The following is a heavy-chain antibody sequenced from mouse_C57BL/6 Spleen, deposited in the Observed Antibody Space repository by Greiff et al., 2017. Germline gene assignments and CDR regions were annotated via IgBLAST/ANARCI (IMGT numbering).Heavy chain of an antibody. D-gene: IGHD1-1*01. CDR1: GFTFTDYY. V-gene: IGHV7-3*01. CDR3: ASPSNYYGSSYGAMDY. CDR2: IRNKANGYTT. J-gene: IGHJ4*01. Sequence: EVKLVESGGGLVQPGGSLSLSCAASGFTFTDYYMSWVRQPPGKALEWLGFIRNKANGYTTEYSASVKGRFTISRDNSQSILYLQMNALRAEARATYYCASPSNYYGSSYGAMDYWGQGTSVTVSS.